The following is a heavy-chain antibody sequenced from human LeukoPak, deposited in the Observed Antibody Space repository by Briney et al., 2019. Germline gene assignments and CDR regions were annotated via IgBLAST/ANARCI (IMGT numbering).Heavy chain of an antibody. J-gene: IGHJ4*02. V-gene: IGHV4-59*01. D-gene: IGHD6-13*01. CDR2: IYYSGST. Sequence: SETLSLTCTVSGGSISSYYWSWIRQPPGKGLEWIGYIYYSGSTNYNPSLKSRVTISVDTAKNQFSLKLGSVTAADTAVDYCARGRAGMDYWGQGTLVTVSS. CDR1: GGSISSYY. CDR3: ARGRAGMDY.